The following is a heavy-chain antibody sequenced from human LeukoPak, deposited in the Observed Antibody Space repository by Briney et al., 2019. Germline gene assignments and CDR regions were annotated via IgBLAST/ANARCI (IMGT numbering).Heavy chain of an antibody. V-gene: IGHV1-18*04. J-gene: IGHJ5*02. CDR1: GYTFTSYG. Sequence: GASVKVSCKASGYTFTSYGIRWVRQAPGQGLEWMGWISAYNGNTNYAQKLQGRVTMTTDTSTSTAYLELRSLRSDDTAVYYCAYLRARSHNWFDPWGQGTMVTVSS. CDR2: ISAYNGNT. CDR3: AYLRARSHNWFDP. D-gene: IGHD3-9*01.